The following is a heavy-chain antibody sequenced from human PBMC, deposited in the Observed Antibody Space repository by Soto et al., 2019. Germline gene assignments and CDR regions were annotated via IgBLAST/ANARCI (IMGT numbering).Heavy chain of an antibody. D-gene: IGHD3-10*01. CDR2: ISTSGRST. CDR3: AKALVSSSTLGALDI. Sequence: GGSLRLSCAASGFIFSNYAISWVRQAPGKGLEWVSVISTSGRSTYYADFVKGRFTISRDNSKNTLYLQMNSLRVEDTALYYCAKALVSSSTLGALDIWGQGTMVTVSS. CDR1: GFIFSNYA. J-gene: IGHJ3*02. V-gene: IGHV3-23*01.